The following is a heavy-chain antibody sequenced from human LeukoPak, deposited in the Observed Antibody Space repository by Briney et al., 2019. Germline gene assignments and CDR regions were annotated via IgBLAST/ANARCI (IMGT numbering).Heavy chain of an antibody. D-gene: IGHD5-18*01. CDR1: GFTFDDYA. CDR3: AKEAYSYGYNYFDY. V-gene: IGHV3-23*01. J-gene: IGHJ4*02. CDR2: ISGSGGST. Sequence: PGRSLRLSCAASGFTFDDYAMHWVRQAPGKGLEWVSGISGSGGSTYYADSVKGRFTISRDNSKNTLYLQMNSLRAEDTAVYYCAKEAYSYGYNYFDYWGQGTLVTVSS.